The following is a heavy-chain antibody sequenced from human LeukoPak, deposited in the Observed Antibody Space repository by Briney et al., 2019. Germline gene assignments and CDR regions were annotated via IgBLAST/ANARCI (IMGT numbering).Heavy chain of an antibody. Sequence: GGSLRLSCAASGFTFSNYAMTWVRQGPGKGLEWVSVIITSGATYYADSVRGRFTISRDNSKSTLYLQMNSLRADDTAVHYCVRESPARHFDFDYWGQGALVTVSS. V-gene: IGHV3-23*01. CDR3: VRESPARHFDFDY. CDR2: IITSGAT. D-gene: IGHD6-6*01. J-gene: IGHJ4*02. CDR1: GFTFSNYA.